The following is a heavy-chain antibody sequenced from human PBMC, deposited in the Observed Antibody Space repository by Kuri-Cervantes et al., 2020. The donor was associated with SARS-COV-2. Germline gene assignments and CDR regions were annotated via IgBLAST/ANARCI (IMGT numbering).Heavy chain of an antibody. CDR2: IKQDGSEK. J-gene: IGHJ4*02. D-gene: IGHD2-15*01. Sequence: ETLSLTCAASGFTFSSYWMSWVRQAPGKGLEWVANIKQDGSEKYYVDSVKGRFTISRGNAKNSLYLQMNSLRAEDTAVYYCARGKVVDYWGQGTLVTVSS. V-gene: IGHV3-7*01. CDR1: GFTFSSYW. CDR3: ARGKVVDY.